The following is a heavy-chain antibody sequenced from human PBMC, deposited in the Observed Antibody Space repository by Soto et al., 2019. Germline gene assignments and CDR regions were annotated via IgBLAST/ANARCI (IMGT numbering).Heavy chain of an antibody. Sequence: SETLSLTCTVSGGSINSGGYWTWIRQHPGKGLEWIGYIYYSGNTYYSPSLKSRVTISVDTSKNQFSLKLSSVTAADTAIYYCARGPGPFCSGGRCYYNGLDVWGQGTTVTVSS. CDR1: GGSINSGGY. D-gene: IGHD2-15*01. CDR2: IYYSGNT. V-gene: IGHV4-31*03. J-gene: IGHJ6*02. CDR3: ARGPGPFCSGGRCYYNGLDV.